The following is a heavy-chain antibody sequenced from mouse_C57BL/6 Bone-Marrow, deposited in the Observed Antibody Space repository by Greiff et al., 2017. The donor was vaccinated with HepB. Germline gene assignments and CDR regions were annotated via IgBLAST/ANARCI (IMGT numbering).Heavy chain of an antibody. J-gene: IGHJ1*03. D-gene: IGHD2-12*01. Sequence: VQLQQPGAELVKPGASVKLSCKASGYTFTSYWMHWVKQRPGQGLEWIGMIHPNSGSTNYNEKFKGKATLTAEKSSSTAYMQLSSLTSEDSAVYFCASSSYYRGYFDVWGTGTTVTVSS. CDR2: IHPNSGST. V-gene: IGHV1-64*01. CDR1: GYTFTSYW. CDR3: ASSSYYRGYFDV.